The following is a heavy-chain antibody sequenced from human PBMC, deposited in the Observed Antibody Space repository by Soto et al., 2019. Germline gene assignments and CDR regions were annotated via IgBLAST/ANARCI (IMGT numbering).Heavy chain of an antibody. J-gene: IGHJ4*02. D-gene: IGHD1-26*01. V-gene: IGHV3-74*01. Sequence: EGSLRLSCAASGFAFSRVRMHWVRQAPGKGLVWVSRIDPDGSDTTYADSVKGRFTISRDNAKNIVYLQMSSLRAEDTALYYCATMAGTYPYWGQGTLVTVSS. CDR2: IDPDGSDT. CDR1: GFAFSRVR. CDR3: ATMAGTYPY.